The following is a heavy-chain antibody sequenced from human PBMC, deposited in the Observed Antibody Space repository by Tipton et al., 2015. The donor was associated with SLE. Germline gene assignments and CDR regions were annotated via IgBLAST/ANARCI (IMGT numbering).Heavy chain of an antibody. Sequence: TLSLTCAVYGGSFSGYYWSWIRQPPGKGLEWIGEINHSGSTNYNPSLKSRVTISVDTSKNQFSLKLSSVTAADTAVYYCARGGVGSYYFDYWGQGTLVTVSS. D-gene: IGHD1-26*01. CDR2: INHSGST. CDR3: ARGGVGSYYFDY. CDR1: GGSFSGYY. J-gene: IGHJ4*02. V-gene: IGHV4-34*01.